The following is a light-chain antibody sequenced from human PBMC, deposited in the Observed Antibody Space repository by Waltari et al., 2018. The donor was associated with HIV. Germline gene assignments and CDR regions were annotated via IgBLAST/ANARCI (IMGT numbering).Light chain of an antibody. J-gene: IGLJ3*02. CDR3: ITWHNSAGL. CDR1: SDINVGSYT. Sequence: QAVLTQPSSLSASPGASASLTCTLRSDINVGSYTIYWYQQKPGSPPQYLLRFYSDSDKHQGSVVPSRFSWSTDASANAGILLISGLQSEDEADYYCITWHNSAGLFGGGTKLTVL. V-gene: IGLV5-45*02. CDR2: FYSDSDK.